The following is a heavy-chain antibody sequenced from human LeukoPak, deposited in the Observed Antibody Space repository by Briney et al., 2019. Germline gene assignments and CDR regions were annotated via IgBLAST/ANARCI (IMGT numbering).Heavy chain of an antibody. CDR2: IKQDGDEK. CDR3: AGSIAAAGTSLWPY. V-gene: IGHV3-7*01. D-gene: IGHD6-13*01. J-gene: IGHJ4*02. Sequence: PGGSLRLSCAASGFTLSGYWMSWVRRAPGKGLEWVANIKQDGDEKYYVDSVKGRFTISRDNTKNSAYLQINSLRVEDTAVYYCAGSIAAAGTSLWPYWGQGTLVTVSS. CDR1: GFTLSGYW.